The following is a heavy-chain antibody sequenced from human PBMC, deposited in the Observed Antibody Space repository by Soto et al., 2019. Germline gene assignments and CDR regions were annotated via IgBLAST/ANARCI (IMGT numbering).Heavy chain of an antibody. Sequence: QVQLVQSGAEVKKPGASVKVSCKASGYTFSSYDINWVRQATGQGLEWMGWLNPNSGDTGYAQKFQGRVTLTRNTPINTAYIGQSSLTSDDPAVYYCATSGGGWYLYWGQGTLVTVSS. CDR1: GYTFSSYD. CDR2: LNPNSGDT. J-gene: IGHJ4*02. D-gene: IGHD6-19*01. V-gene: IGHV1-8*01. CDR3: ATSGGGWYLY.